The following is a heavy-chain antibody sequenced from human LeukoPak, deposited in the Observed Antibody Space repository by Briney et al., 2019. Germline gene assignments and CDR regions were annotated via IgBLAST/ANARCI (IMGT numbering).Heavy chain of an antibody. Sequence: GGSLRLSCAASGFTFNTYYMRWVRQAPGKGLEWVAGIKQDGSENYYMDSVKGRFTISRDNSRNSLYLQMNSLRAEDTAVYFCARERYCTSATCYFGVPFDSWGQGTLVTVSS. CDR2: IKQDGSEN. J-gene: IGHJ4*02. CDR3: ARERYCTSATCYFGVPFDS. CDR1: GFTFNTYY. V-gene: IGHV3-7*01. D-gene: IGHD2-2*01.